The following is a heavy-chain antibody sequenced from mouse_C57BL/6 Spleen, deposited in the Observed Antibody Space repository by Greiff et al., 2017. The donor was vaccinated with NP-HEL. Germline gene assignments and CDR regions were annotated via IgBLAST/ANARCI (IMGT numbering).Heavy chain of an antibody. Sequence: VQLQQSGPELVKPGASVKIPCEASGYTFTDYNMDWVKQSHGKSLEWIGDINPNNGGTIYNQKFKGKATLTVDKSSSTAYMELRSLTSEDTAVYYCARRDYGSSYLGYFDVWGTGTTVTVSS. V-gene: IGHV1-18*01. CDR2: INPNNGGT. D-gene: IGHD1-1*01. CDR3: ARRDYGSSYLGYFDV. CDR1: GYTFTDYN. J-gene: IGHJ1*03.